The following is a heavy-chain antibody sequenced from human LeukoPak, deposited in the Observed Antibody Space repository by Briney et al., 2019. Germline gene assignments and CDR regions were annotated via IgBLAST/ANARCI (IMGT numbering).Heavy chain of an antibody. CDR1: GYNFDTYW. V-gene: IGHV5-51*01. CDR3: ARLFAAAGTGY. J-gene: IGHJ4*02. D-gene: IGHD6-13*01. Sequence: GESLKISCKGSGYNFDTYWIAWVRQMLGKGLECMGLIYPGDSDTRYSPSFQGQVTISADKSITTAYLQWSSLQASDTAMYYCARLFAAAGTGYWGQGTLVTVSS. CDR2: IYPGDSDT.